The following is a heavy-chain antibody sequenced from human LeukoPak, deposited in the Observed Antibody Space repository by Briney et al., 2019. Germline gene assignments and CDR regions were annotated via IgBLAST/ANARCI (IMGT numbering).Heavy chain of an antibody. Sequence: ASVKVSCKASGYTFTSYYMHWVRQAPGQGLEWMGIINPSGGSTSYAQKFQGRVTMTRDTSTGTVYMELSSLRSEDTAVYYCARVQYSSSSLYYYYGMDVWGQGTTVTVSS. J-gene: IGHJ6*02. CDR3: ARVQYSSSSLYYYYGMDV. CDR1: GYTFTSYY. V-gene: IGHV1-46*01. D-gene: IGHD6-6*01. CDR2: INPSGGST.